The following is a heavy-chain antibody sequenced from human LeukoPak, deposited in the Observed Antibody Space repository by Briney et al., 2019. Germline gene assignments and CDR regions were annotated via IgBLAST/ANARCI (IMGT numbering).Heavy chain of an antibody. CDR3: ARSSQFSRGMDV. D-gene: IGHD2-2*01. CDR1: GGSISSYY. V-gene: IGHV4-59*12. CDR2: IYYSGST. J-gene: IGHJ6*02. Sequence: PSETLSLTCTVSGGSISSYYWSWIRQPPGKGLEWIGYIYYSGSTNYNPSLKSRVTISVDTSKNQFSLKLSSVTAADTAVYYCARSSQFSRGMDVWGQGTTVTVSS.